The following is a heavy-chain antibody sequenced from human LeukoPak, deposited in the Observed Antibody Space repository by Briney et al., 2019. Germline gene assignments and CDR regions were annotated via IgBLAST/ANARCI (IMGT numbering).Heavy chain of an antibody. V-gene: IGHV3-48*03. J-gene: IGHJ4*02. CDR1: GFTFSTYE. D-gene: IGHD5-18*01. CDR2: ISSSGSTI. CDR3: AREVEYSYAGLDY. Sequence: PGGSLRLSCAASGFTFSTYEMNWVRQAPGKGLEWVSYISSSGSTIYYADSVKGRFTISRDNAKNSLYLQMNSLRAEDTAVYYCAREVEYSYAGLDYWGQGTLVTVSS.